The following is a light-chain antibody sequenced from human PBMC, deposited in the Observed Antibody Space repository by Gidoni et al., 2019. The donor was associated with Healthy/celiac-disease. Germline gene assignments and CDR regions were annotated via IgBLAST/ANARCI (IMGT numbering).Light chain of an antibody. CDR1: ALPKQY. Sequence: SYALPQPPSASVSPGQTARITCSGDALPKQYAYWYQQKPGQAPVLVIYKDSERPSGIPERFSGSSSGTTVTLTISGVQAEDEADYYCQSADSSGTYRVFGGGTKLTVL. V-gene: IGLV3-25*03. CDR2: KDS. CDR3: QSADSSGTYRV. J-gene: IGLJ3*02.